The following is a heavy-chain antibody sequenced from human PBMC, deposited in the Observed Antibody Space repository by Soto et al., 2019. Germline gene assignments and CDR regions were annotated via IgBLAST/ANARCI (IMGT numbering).Heavy chain of an antibody. CDR3: ARDLVLHSTAAAYYYYGMDV. CDR1: GFTFSSYG. CDR2: IWYDGSNK. J-gene: IGHJ6*02. D-gene: IGHD6-13*01. Sequence: GGSLRLSCAASGFTFSSYGMHWVRQAPGKGLEWVAVIWYDGSNKYYADSVKGRFTISRDNSKNTLYLQMNSLRAEDTAVYYCARDLVLHSTAAAYYYYGMDVWGQGTTVTVSS. V-gene: IGHV3-33*01.